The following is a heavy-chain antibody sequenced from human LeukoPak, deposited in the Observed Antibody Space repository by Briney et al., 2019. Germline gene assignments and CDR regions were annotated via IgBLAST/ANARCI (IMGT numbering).Heavy chain of an antibody. CDR2: INHSGST. CDR1: GGSFSGYY. CDR3: ARFGSGWNYFDY. V-gene: IGHV4-34*01. Sequence: SETLSLTCAVYGGSFSGYYWSWVRQPPGKGLEWVGEINHSGSTNNNPSLKSRVTISVDTSKNQFSLKLSSVTAADTAVYYCARFGSGWNYFDYWGQGTLVTVSS. D-gene: IGHD6-19*01. J-gene: IGHJ4*02.